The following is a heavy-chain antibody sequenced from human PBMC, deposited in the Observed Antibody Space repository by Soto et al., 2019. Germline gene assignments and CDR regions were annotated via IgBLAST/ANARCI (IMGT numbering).Heavy chain of an antibody. CDR3: AKGSGYHYTYYYHCYMDV. Sequence: EVQLLESGGGLVQPGGSLRLSCAASGFTFINYAMSWVRQAPGKGLEWVSSISGAGGSTYYADSVKGRFTISRDNSKNTLYLEVNSLRADYTAVYYCAKGSGYHYTYYYHCYMDVWGKGTTVTVSS. CDR2: ISGAGGST. V-gene: IGHV3-23*01. CDR1: GFTFINYA. D-gene: IGHD5-12*01. J-gene: IGHJ6*03.